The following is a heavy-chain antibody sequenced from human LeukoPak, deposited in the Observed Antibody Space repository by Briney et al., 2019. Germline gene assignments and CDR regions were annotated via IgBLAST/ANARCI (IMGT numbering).Heavy chain of an antibody. D-gene: IGHD2-15*01. CDR1: GFIFSTYY. CDR3: VRDFGYCSGGNCYTVLDY. CDR2: IKRDGSEK. J-gene: IGHJ4*02. Sequence: GGSLRLSCAATGFIFSTYYMNWVRQAPGKGLEWVANIKRDGSEKDYVDSVKGRFTISRDNAKNSLFLQMNNLRAEDTAVYYCVRDFGYCSGGNCYTVLDYWGQGTLVTVSS. V-gene: IGHV3-7*01.